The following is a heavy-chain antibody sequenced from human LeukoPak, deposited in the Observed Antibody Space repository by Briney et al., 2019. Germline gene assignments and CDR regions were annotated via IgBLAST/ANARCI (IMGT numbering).Heavy chain of an antibody. V-gene: IGHV3-64*01. D-gene: IGHD2-15*01. CDR2: ISSDGGSP. J-gene: IGHJ4*02. CDR3: AREYCSGGRCQYYFDY. Sequence: GGSLILSCAASGFTFSSYAMHWVRQAPGKGLEYVSGISSDGGSPFHVNSVKGRFTISRDNSKDTLYLQMGSLRAEDMAVYYCAREYCSGGRCQYYFDYWGQGTLVTVSS. CDR1: GFTFSSYA.